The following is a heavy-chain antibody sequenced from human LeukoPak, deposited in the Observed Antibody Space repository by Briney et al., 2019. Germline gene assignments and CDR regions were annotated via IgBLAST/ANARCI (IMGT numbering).Heavy chain of an antibody. J-gene: IGHJ4*02. CDR1: GGSISSPNW. V-gene: IGHV4-4*02. CDR3: VTYYDSSGYRFDY. D-gene: IGHD3-22*01. CDR2: IIHTGNT. Sequence: PSETLSLTCAVSGGSISSPNWWSWVRHPPGKGLEWIGEIIHTGNTNYNPSLKGRVTMSVDKSKNPFSLKLSSVTAADTAVYYCVTYYDSSGYRFDYWGQGTLVTVSS.